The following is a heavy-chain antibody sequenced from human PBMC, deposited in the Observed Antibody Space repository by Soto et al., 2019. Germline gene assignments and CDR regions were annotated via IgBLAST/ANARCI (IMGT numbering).Heavy chain of an antibody. CDR2: IFYSGGT. Sequence: SETLSLTCTVSGGSISSYYWSWIRQSPGKGLEWIGTIFYSGGTFYTPSLKSRVTMSVDTSNNQFSLKLGSVTAADTAVYYCARQASGYYYGWFDPWGQGTLVTVSS. V-gene: IGHV4-59*04. CDR3: ARQASGYYYGWFDP. J-gene: IGHJ5*02. D-gene: IGHD3-22*01. CDR1: GGSISSYY.